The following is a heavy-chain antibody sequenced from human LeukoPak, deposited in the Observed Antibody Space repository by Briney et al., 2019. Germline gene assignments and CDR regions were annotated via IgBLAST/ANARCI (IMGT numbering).Heavy chain of an antibody. CDR3: ARDPSVKYYMDV. J-gene: IGHJ6*03. CDR2: INPNSGGT. Sequence: ASVKVSCKASGYTFTGYYMHWVRQAPGQGLEWMGWINPNSGGTNYAQKFQGRVTMTRDTSISTAYMELSRLRSDGTAVYYCARDPSVKYYMDVWGKGTTVTVS. D-gene: IGHD4-17*01. V-gene: IGHV1-2*02. CDR1: GYTFTGYY.